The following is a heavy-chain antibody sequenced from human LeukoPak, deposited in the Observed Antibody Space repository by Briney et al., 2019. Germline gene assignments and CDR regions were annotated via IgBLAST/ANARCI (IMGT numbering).Heavy chain of an antibody. V-gene: IGHV6-1*01. CDR3: ARGLDTAIAY. D-gene: IGHD5-18*01. Sequence: SQTLSLTCAISGDSVSNNSATWNWIRQSPSRGLEWLGRTYYKYKWHSDYAVSVKSRIILNPDTSKNQFSLQLNSVTPEDTAVYFCARGLDTAIAYWGQGTLVTVSS. J-gene: IGHJ4*02. CDR2: TYYKYKWHS. CDR1: GDSVSNNSAT.